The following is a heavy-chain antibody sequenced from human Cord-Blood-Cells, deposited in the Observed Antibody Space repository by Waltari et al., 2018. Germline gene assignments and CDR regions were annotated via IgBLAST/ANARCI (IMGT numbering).Heavy chain of an antibody. Sequence: QVQLVQSGAEVKKPGSSVKVSCKASGGTFSSYAISWVRQAPGQGLEWMGGIIPIFGTANDAQKFQGRVTITADESTGTAYMELSSLRSEDTAVYYCARMAVRGVIIKYYYYGMDVWGQGTTVTVSS. CDR3: ARMAVRGVIIKYYYYGMDV. CDR2: IIPIFGTA. CDR1: GGTFSSYA. J-gene: IGHJ6*02. V-gene: IGHV1-69*01. D-gene: IGHD3-10*01.